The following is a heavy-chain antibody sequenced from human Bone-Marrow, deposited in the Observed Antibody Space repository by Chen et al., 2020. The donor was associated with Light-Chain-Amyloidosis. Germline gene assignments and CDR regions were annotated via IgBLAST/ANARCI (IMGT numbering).Heavy chain of an antibody. V-gene: IGHV3-7*03. J-gene: IGHJ6*03. CDR3: AKVPPTVTTVIYYYMDV. Sequence: EVQLVESGGGLVQPGGSLRLSCAASGFTFSNHWMSWVRQAPGKGLEWVANIKQDGSEKYFVDSVRGRFIISRDNTKTSLYLQMTSLRAEDTAVYYCAKVPPTVTTVIYYYMDVWGKGTTVTVSS. D-gene: IGHD4-17*01. CDR2: IKQDGSEK. CDR1: GFTFSNHW.